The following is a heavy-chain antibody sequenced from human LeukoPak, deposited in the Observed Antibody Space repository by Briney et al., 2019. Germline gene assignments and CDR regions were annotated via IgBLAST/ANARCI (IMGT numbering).Heavy chain of an antibody. J-gene: IGHJ3*02. CDR1: GGSISSGGYY. CDR3: ARLFPSYDYVWGSYRINAFDI. V-gene: IGHV4-31*03. D-gene: IGHD3-16*02. Sequence: PSQTLSLTCTVSGGSISSGGYYWSWIRQHPGKGLEWIGYIYYSGSTYYNPSLKSRVTISVDTSKNQFSLKLSSVTAADTAVYYCARLFPSYDYVWGSYRINAFDIWGQGTMVTVSS. CDR2: IYYSGST.